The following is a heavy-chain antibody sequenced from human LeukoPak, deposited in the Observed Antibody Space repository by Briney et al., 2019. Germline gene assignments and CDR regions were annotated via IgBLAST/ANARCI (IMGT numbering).Heavy chain of an antibody. CDR2: ISAYNDNT. CDR3: ARGPRIIPYYYYYYMDV. Sequence: ASVKVSCKASGYTFTSYGISWVRQAPGQGLEWMGWISAYNDNTNYAQKLQGRVTMTTDKSTSTAYMELSSLRSEDTAVYYCARGPRIIPYYYYYYMDVWGKGTTVTVSS. V-gene: IGHV1-18*01. J-gene: IGHJ6*03. CDR1: GYTFTSYG. D-gene: IGHD3-16*01.